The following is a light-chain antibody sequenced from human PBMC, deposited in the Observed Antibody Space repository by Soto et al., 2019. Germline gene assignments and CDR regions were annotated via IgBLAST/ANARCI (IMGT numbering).Light chain of an antibody. CDR1: SSNIGAGYD. V-gene: IGLV1-40*01. J-gene: IGLJ3*02. CDR2: GNS. Sequence: QSVLTQPPSVSGAPGQRVTISCTGSSSNIGAGYDVHWYQQLPGTAPKLLIYGNSNRPSGVPDRLSGSKSGTSASLAITGRQAEDEADYYCQSSDSSLSGWVFGGGTKVTVL. CDR3: QSSDSSLSGWV.